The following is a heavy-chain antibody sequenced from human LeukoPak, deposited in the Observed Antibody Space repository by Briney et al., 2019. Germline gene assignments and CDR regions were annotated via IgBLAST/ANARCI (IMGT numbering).Heavy chain of an antibody. CDR3: ASLLDSSGYSLVPPRDY. CDR1: GFTFSSYA. D-gene: IGHD3-22*01. J-gene: IGHJ4*02. CDR2: ISYDGSSK. Sequence: GGSLRLSCAASGFTFSSYAMHWVRQAPGKGLEWVAVISYDGSSKYYADSVKGRFTISRNNSKNTLYLQMNSLRAEDTAVYYCASLLDSSGYSLVPPRDYWGQGTLVTVSS. V-gene: IGHV3-30*04.